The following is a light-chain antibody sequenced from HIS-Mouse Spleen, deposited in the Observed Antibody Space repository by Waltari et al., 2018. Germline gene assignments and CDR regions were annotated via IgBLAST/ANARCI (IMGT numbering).Light chain of an antibody. V-gene: IGLV2-23*01. Sequence: QSALTQPASVSGSPGQSITIPCTGTSRYVWSYNLVSWYQQHPGKAPKLMIYEGSKRPSGVSNRFSGSKSGNTASLTISGLQAEDEADYYCCSYAGSSTWVFGGGTKLTVL. J-gene: IGLJ3*02. CDR2: EGS. CDR1: SRYVWSYNL. CDR3: CSYAGSSTWV.